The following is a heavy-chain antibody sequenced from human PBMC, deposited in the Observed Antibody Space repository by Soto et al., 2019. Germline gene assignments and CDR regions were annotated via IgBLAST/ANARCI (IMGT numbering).Heavy chain of an antibody. V-gene: IGHV3-7*01. CDR2: IKQDGSEK. CDR3: ARDLAGQWLGEFDY. Sequence: GGSLRLSCAASGFTFSSYWMSWVRQAPGKGLEWVANIKQDGSEKYYVDSVKGRFTISRDNAKNSLYLQMNSLRAEDTAVYYRARDLAGQWLGEFDYWGQGTLVTVSS. D-gene: IGHD6-19*01. J-gene: IGHJ4*02. CDR1: GFTFSSYW.